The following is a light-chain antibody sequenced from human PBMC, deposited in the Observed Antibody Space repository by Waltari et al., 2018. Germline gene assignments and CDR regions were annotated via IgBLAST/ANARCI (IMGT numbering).Light chain of an antibody. J-gene: IGKJ4*01. Sequence: DIVMTQSPDSLAVSLGERATINCKSSQSVLYSSNNKNYLAWYQQKPGQPPKLLIYWASTRESGVPDRFSGSGSEKDFTLTISSLQAEDVAVYYCQQYYSKPLTFGGGTKVEIK. V-gene: IGKV4-1*01. CDR2: WAS. CDR1: QSVLYSSNNKNY. CDR3: QQYYSKPLT.